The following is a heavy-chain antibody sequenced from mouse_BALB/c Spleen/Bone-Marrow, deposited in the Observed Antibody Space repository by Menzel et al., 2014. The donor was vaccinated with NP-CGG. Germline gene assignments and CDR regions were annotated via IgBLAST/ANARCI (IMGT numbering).Heavy chain of an antibody. CDR1: GYTFSNLW. V-gene: IGHV1-9*01. CDR3: ARFRSYTMDF. J-gene: IGHJ4*01. Sequence: VQLQQSGAELMKPGASVKISCKATGYTFSNLWIEWMKQRPGHGLEWTGEILPGSDSTKYHEKFKGKATFTADPSTXTVYMQLSSLTSEDSAVYYCARFRSYTMDFWGQGTSVTVSS. CDR2: ILPGSDST.